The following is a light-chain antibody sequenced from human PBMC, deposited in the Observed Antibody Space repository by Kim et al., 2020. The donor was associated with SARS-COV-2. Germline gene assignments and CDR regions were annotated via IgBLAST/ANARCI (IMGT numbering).Light chain of an antibody. CDR2: LDN. Sequence: GQRVTSCCSGTDSNIGGNNVTCYQHPPGTAPKLLIFLDNKRPSGVPDRFSGSKSGTSASLAISGLQSEDEADYYCAAWDVSLNGVVFGGGTQLTVL. J-gene: IGLJ2*01. CDR1: DSNIGGNN. CDR3: AAWDVSLNGVV. V-gene: IGLV1-44*01.